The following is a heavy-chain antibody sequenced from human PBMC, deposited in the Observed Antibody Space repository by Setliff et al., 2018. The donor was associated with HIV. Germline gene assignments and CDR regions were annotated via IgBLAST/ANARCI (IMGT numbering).Heavy chain of an antibody. CDR3: ARHSDWYGNDAFDI. D-gene: IGHD6-19*01. Sequence: PGGSLRLSCTASGLTVSSEYIVWVRQAPGKALEWVSSTRSDGRTDYTDSVKGRFTISRDNAKNTLYLQMNSLRGEDTAVYYCARHSDWYGNDAFDIWGQGTRVTVSS. CDR2: TRSDGRT. J-gene: IGHJ3*02. CDR1: GLTVSSEY. V-gene: IGHV3-66*04.